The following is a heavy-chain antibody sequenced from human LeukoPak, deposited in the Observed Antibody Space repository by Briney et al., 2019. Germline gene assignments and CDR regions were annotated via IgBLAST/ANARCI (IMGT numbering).Heavy chain of an antibody. CDR3: AKDLVHSSGWYYFDY. V-gene: IGHV3-30*02. J-gene: IGHJ4*02. CDR2: IRYDGSNK. Sequence: GGSLRLSCAASGFTFSSYGMHWVRQAPGKGLEWVAFIRYDGSNKYYADSVKGRFTISRDNSKNTLYLQMNSLRAEDTAVYYCAKDLVHSSGWYYFDYWGQGTLVTVSS. CDR1: GFTFSSYG. D-gene: IGHD6-19*01.